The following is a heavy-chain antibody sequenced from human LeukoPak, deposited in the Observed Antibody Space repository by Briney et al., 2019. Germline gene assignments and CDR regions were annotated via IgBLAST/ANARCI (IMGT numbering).Heavy chain of an antibody. J-gene: IGHJ4*02. V-gene: IGHV4-34*01. Sequence: SETLSLTCAVYGGSFSGYYWSWIRHPPGKGLEWIGEINHSGSTNYNPSLKSRVTISVDTSKNQFSLKLSSVTAADTAVYYCARGADIVATTIDYWGQGTLVTVSS. CDR3: ARGADIVATTIDY. CDR1: GGSFSGYY. D-gene: IGHD5-12*01. CDR2: INHSGST.